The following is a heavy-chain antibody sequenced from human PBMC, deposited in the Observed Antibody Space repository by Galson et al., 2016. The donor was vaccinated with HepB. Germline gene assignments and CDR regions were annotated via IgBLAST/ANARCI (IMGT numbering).Heavy chain of an antibody. CDR1: GYTFTYFG. CDR2: ISVYNGKT. V-gene: IGHV1-18*04. CDR3: ARAFVEVCGRDCYSLHWFAP. J-gene: IGHJ5*02. D-gene: IGHD2-21*02. Sequence: SVKVSCKASGYTFTYFGISWVRQAPGQGLEWMGWISVYNGKTNYSQRLQGRVTMTTDTSTSTAYMELRNLRSDDTAVYFCARAFVEVCGRDCYSLHWFAPWGQGTLVTVSS.